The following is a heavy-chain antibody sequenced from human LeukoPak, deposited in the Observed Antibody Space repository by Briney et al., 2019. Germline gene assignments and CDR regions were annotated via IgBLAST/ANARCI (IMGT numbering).Heavy chain of an antibody. CDR2: ISYDGSNK. J-gene: IGHJ4*02. Sequence: GGSLRLSCAASGFTFSSYAMHWVRQAPGKGLEWVAVISYDGSNKYYADSVKGRFTISRDNSKNTLYLQMNSLRAEDTAVYYCARDDASASVPDDYWGQGTLVTVSS. CDR3: ARDDASASVPDDY. CDR1: GFTFSSYA. D-gene: IGHD3-10*01. V-gene: IGHV3-30-3*01.